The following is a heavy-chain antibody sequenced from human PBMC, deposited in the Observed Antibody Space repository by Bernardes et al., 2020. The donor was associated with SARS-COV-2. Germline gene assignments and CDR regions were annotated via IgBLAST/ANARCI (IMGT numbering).Heavy chain of an antibody. D-gene: IGHD3-3*01. CDR3: ARGISSITIFGVVSRWFDP. CDR2: IYYSGST. CDR1: GGSVSSGSYY. V-gene: IGHV4-61*01. Sequence: TLSLTCTVSGGSVSSGSYYWSWIRQPPGKGLEWIGYIYYSGSTNYNPSLKSRVTISVDTSKNQFSLKLSSVTAADTAVYYCARGISSITIFGVVSRWFDPWGQGTLVTVSS. J-gene: IGHJ5*02.